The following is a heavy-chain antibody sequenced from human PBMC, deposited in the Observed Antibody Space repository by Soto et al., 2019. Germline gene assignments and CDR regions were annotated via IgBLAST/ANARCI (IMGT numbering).Heavy chain of an antibody. CDR1: GHTFTSYD. J-gene: IGHJ6*02. Sequence: GASVKVSCKASGHTFTSYDINWVRQATGQGLEWMGWINPNSGGTNYAQKFQGWVTMTRDTSISTAYMELSRLRSDDTAVYYCARDARYSSSWKPTYGMDVWGQGTTVTVSS. D-gene: IGHD6-13*01. CDR2: INPNSGGT. CDR3: ARDARYSSSWKPTYGMDV. V-gene: IGHV1-2*04.